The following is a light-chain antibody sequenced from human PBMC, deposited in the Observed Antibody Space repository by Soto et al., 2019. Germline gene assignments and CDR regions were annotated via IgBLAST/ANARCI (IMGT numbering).Light chain of an antibody. CDR3: QSYDSSLSVV. CDR1: SSNIGAGYD. J-gene: IGLJ2*01. Sequence: QSVLTQPPSVSGAPGQRVTISCTGSSSNIGAGYDVHWYQQLPGTAPKLLIYGNSHRPEGGPDRFSGTKSGTEASLASTGLQAEDEDNYYCQSYDSSLSVVFGGGTKLTVL. CDR2: GNS. V-gene: IGLV1-40*01.